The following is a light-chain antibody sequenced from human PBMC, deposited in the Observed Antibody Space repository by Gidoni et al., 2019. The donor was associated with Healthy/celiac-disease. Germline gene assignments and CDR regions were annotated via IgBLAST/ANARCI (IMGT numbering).Light chain of an antibody. Sequence: QSVLTQPPSASGTPGQRVTISCSGSSSNIGSNTVTWYQQLPGTAPKLLSYSNNKRPSGVPDRFSGSKSGTSASLAISGLQSEDEADYYCAAWDDSLNGGVFGGGTKLTV. J-gene: IGLJ2*01. CDR1: SSNIGSNT. CDR2: SNN. V-gene: IGLV1-44*01. CDR3: AAWDDSLNGGV.